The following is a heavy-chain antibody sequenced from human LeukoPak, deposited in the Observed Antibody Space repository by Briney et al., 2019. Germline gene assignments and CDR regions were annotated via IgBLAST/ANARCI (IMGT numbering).Heavy chain of an antibody. CDR2: INGNGGGS. D-gene: IGHD4-23*01. CDR3: ARRGDGYGGMTARYFQH. CDR1: GFTFSDHA. Sequence: GGSLRLSCAASGFTFSDHAMSWVRQAPAKGLERVSSINGNGGGSYYIDSVKGRFTVSRDNSENALYLQMNSLRAEDTAVYYCARRGDGYGGMTARYFQHWGQGTLVTVSS. V-gene: IGHV3-23*01. J-gene: IGHJ1*01.